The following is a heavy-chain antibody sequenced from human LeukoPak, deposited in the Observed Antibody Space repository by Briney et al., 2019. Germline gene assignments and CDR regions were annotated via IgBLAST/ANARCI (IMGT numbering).Heavy chain of an antibody. CDR2: IYYTGST. D-gene: IGHD3-10*01. CDR1: GGSISTYY. Sequence: SQTLSLTCTVSGGSISTYYWSWIRQSPGKGLEWIGYIYYTGSTNYNPSLKSRVTISVDTSKNQFSLKLSSVTAADTAVYYCARDSGLDVWGQGTAVTVSS. CDR3: ARDSGLDV. V-gene: IGHV4-59*01. J-gene: IGHJ6*02.